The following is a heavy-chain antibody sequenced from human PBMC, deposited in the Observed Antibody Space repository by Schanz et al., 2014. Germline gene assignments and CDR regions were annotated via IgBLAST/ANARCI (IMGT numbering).Heavy chain of an antibody. J-gene: IGHJ4*02. V-gene: IGHV3-74*01. CDR2: INSDGSTT. CDR3: AKVQTHTLYGGNSCFDY. D-gene: IGHD2-21*02. Sequence: EVQLVESGGGLVQPGGSLRLSCAASGFTFSSYWMHWVRQAPGKGLVWVSRINSDGSTTIYADSVKGRFTISRDNAKNTLYLQMNSLRAEDTALYYCAKVQTHTLYGGNSCFDYWGQGTLVTVSS. CDR1: GFTFSSYW.